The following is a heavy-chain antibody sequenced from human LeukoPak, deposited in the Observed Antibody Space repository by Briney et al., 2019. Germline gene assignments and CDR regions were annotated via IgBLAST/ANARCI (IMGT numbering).Heavy chain of an antibody. CDR1: GGTFSSYA. CDR2: IIPIFGTA. CDR3: ARGGGYSYGYPPPSVYYYYYMDV. D-gene: IGHD5-18*01. J-gene: IGHJ6*03. V-gene: IGHV1-69*06. Sequence: ASVKVSCKASGGTFSSYAISWVRQAPGQGLEWMGGIIPIFGTANYAQKFQGRVTITADKSTSTAYMELRSLRSDDTAVYYCARGGGYSYGYPPPSVYYYYYMDVWGKGTTVTVSS.